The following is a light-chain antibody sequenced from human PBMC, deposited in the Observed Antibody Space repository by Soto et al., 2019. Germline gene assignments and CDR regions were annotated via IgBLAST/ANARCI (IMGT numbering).Light chain of an antibody. V-gene: IGLV2-14*03. J-gene: IGLJ2*01. Sequence: QSALTQPASVSGSPGQSITISCTGTSNDVGGYNFVSWYQHHPGKAPKLMIYDVSDRPSGISDRFSGSKSGNTASLTISGLQPEDEADYYCSSYTNSITLVVFGGGTKVTVL. CDR2: DVS. CDR1: SNDVGGYNF. CDR3: SSYTNSITLVV.